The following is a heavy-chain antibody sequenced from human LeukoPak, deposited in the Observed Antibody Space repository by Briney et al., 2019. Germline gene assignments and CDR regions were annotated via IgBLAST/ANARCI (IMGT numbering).Heavy chain of an antibody. CDR2: IKQDGSEK. CDR3: AREIQGGSCYNY. Sequence: GGSLRLSCAVSGFTFSSYWMRWVRRAPGKGLEWVANIKQDGSEKYYVDSVKGRFTISRDNAKNSLYLQMNSLRAEDTAVYYCAREIQGGSCYNYWGQGTLVTVSS. J-gene: IGHJ4*02. CDR1: GFTFSSYW. V-gene: IGHV3-7*01. D-gene: IGHD2-15*01.